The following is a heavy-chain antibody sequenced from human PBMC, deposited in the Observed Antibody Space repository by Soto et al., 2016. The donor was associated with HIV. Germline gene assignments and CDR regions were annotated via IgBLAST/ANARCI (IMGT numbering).Heavy chain of an antibody. CDR1: GFTFSSYA. CDR2: ISGSGGST. CDR3: AKSWTFGGVIVSYYYYGMDV. V-gene: IGHV3-23*01. Sequence: EVQLLESGGGLVQPGGSLRLSCAASGFTFSSYAMSWVRQAPGKGLEWVSAISGSGGSTYYADSVKGRFTISRDNSKNTLYLQMNSLRAEDTAVYYCAKSWTFGGVIVSYYYYGMDVVGPRDHGHRLL. J-gene: IGHJ6*02. D-gene: IGHD3-16*02.